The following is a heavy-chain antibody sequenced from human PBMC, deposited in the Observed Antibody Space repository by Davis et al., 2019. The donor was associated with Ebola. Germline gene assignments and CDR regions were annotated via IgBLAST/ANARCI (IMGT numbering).Heavy chain of an antibody. CDR3: ARDLGRIAALVVYGLERAYYFDY. CDR2: ISAYNGNT. CDR1: GYTFTSYG. D-gene: IGHD2-8*02. V-gene: IGHV1-18*01. J-gene: IGHJ4*02. Sequence: ASVKVSCKASGYTFTSYGISWVRQAPGQGLEWMGWISAYNGNTNYAQKLQGRVTMTTDTSTSTAYMELRSLRSDDTAVYYCARDLGRIAALVVYGLERAYYFDYWGQGTLVTVSS.